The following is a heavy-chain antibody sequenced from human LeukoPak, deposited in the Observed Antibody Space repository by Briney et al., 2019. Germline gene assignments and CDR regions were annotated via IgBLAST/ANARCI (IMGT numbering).Heavy chain of an antibody. CDR2: ISSSSTTI. Sequence: GGSLRLSCAASEFTFSSYSMMWVLQAPGKGLEWLSYISSSSTTIHYADSVKGRFTISRDNAKNSLYLQMNSLRAEDTAVYYCARGGWSRSGWYQIGFDYWGQGTLVTVSS. D-gene: IGHD6-19*01. J-gene: IGHJ4*02. CDR3: ARGGWSRSGWYQIGFDY. V-gene: IGHV3-48*04. CDR1: EFTFSSYS.